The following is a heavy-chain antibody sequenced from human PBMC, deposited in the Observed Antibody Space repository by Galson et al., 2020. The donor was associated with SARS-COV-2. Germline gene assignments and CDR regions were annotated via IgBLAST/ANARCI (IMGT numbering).Heavy chain of an antibody. CDR3: ARGRQGSKNAMDV. V-gene: IGHV3-74*01. J-gene: IGHJ6*02. CDR1: GFTFSSDW. CDR2: MNSDGSSK. Sequence: GGSLRLSCAASGFTFSSDWMHWVRQAPGKGLVWVSRMNSDGSSKYYADPVKGRFSISRDNAKNTLYLQMNSLRGEDTAVYFCARGRQGSKNAMDVWGQGTMVTVSS.